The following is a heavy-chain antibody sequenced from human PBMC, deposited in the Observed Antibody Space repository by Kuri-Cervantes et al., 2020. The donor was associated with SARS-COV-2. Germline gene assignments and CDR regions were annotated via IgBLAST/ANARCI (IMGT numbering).Heavy chain of an antibody. V-gene: IGHV1-69*13. D-gene: IGHD3-10*01. Sequence: SVKVSCKSSTYAFGNSDINWVRQAPGQGLEWMGGIIPIFGTANYAQKFQGRVTITADESTSTAYMELSSLRSEDTAVYYCGGWFGESPADYWGQGTLVTVSS. CDR2: IIPIFGTA. CDR1: TYAFGNSD. J-gene: IGHJ4*02. CDR3: GGWFGESPADY.